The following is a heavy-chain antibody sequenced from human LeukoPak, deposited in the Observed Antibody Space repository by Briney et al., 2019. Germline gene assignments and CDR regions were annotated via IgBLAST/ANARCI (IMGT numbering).Heavy chain of an antibody. CDR2: IYTSGST. Sequence: SETLSLTCTVSGGSISSYYWSWIRQPAGEGLEWIGRIYTSGSTNYNPSLKSRVTMSVDTSKNQFSLKLSSVTAADTAVYYCAREGYYDSSGYYEIWGQGTMVTVSS. D-gene: IGHD3-22*01. CDR3: AREGYYDSSGYYEI. CDR1: GGSISSYY. V-gene: IGHV4-4*07. J-gene: IGHJ3*02.